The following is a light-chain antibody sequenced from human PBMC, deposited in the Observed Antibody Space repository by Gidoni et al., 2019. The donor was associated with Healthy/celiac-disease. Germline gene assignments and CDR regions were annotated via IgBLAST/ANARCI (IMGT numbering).Light chain of an antibody. J-gene: IGKJ1*01. Sequence: DIQTTQSPSTLSASVGDRVTITCRASQSISSWLAWYQQKPGKAPKLLIYKASSLESGVQSRFSGSGSGTEFTLTISSLQPDDFATYYCQQYNSYPWTFGQGTKLEIK. CDR3: QQYNSYPWT. CDR2: KAS. V-gene: IGKV1-5*03. CDR1: QSISSW.